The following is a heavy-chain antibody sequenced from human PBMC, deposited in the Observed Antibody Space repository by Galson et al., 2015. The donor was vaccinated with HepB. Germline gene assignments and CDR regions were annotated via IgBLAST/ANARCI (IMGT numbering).Heavy chain of an antibody. CDR2: IIPILGIA. CDR3: ARVRYYDFWSGQKLGWFDP. V-gene: IGHV1-69*10. J-gene: IGHJ5*02. D-gene: IGHD3-3*01. Sequence: SVKVSCKASGGTFSSYAISWVRQAPGQGLEWMGGIIPILGIANYAQKFQGRVTITADKSTSTAYMELSSLRSEDTAVYYCARVRYYDFWSGQKLGWFDPWGQGTLVTVSS. CDR1: GGTFSSYA.